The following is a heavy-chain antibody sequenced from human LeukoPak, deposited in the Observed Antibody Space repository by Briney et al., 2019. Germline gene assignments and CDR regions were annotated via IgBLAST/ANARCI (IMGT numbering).Heavy chain of an antibody. J-gene: IGHJ4*02. V-gene: IGHV4-59*01. CDR2: IYYSGST. Sequence: SETLSLTCTVSGGSISSYYWSWIRQPPGKGLEWIGYIYYSGSTNYNPSLKSRVTISVDTSKNQFSLKLSSVTAADTAVYYCAREHSSGWYPSGFDYWGQGTLVTVSS. CDR3: AREHSSGWYPSGFDY. D-gene: IGHD6-19*01. CDR1: GGSISSYY.